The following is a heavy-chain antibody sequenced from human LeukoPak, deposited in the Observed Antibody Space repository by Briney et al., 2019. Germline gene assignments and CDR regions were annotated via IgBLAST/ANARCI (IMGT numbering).Heavy chain of an antibody. V-gene: IGHV4-34*01. Sequence: SETLSLTCAVYGGSFSGYYWSCIRQPPGKGLEWIGSIYYSGSTYYNPSLKSRVTISVDTSKNQFSLKLGSVTAADTAVYYCARVYDSSGYYYFDYWGQGTLVTVSS. CDR1: GGSFSGYY. CDR3: ARVYDSSGYYYFDY. CDR2: IYYSGST. D-gene: IGHD3-22*01. J-gene: IGHJ4*02.